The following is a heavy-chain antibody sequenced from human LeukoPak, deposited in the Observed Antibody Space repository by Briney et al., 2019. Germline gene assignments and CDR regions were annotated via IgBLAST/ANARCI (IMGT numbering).Heavy chain of an antibody. V-gene: IGHV3-21*04. CDR1: GFTFSSYT. Sequence: PGGSLRLSCAASGFTFSSYTMNWVRQAPGKGLEWVSSISSSSSYIYYADSVKGRFTISRDNSKNTLYLQMNSLRAEDTAVYYCASSAAGGTFDYWGQGTLVTVSS. J-gene: IGHJ4*02. D-gene: IGHD1-26*01. CDR2: ISSSSSYI. CDR3: ASSAAGGTFDY.